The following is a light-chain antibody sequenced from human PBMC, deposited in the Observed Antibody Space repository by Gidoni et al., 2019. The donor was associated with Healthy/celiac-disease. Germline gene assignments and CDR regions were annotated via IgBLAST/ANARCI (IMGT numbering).Light chain of an antibody. J-gene: IGKJ3*01. CDR3: QQYYSTPPFT. CDR1: QGISSY. V-gene: IGKV1D-43*01. CDR2: YAS. Sequence: AIRMTQSPFSLSASVGDRVTITCWASQGISSYLAWYQQKPAKAPKLFIYYASSLQSGVPSRFSGSGSGTDYTLTISSLQPEDCATYYCQQYYSTPPFTFGPGTKVDIK.